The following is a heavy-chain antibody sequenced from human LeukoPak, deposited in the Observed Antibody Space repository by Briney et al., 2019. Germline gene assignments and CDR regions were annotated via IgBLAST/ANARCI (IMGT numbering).Heavy chain of an antibody. CDR3: ASSMVGPTIFDY. V-gene: IGHV4-31*03. CDR2: IYNSGTT. J-gene: IGHJ4*02. CDR1: GGSVSSGAFY. D-gene: IGHD1-26*01. Sequence: IPSQTLSLTCTVSGGSVSSGAFYWSWIRQHPGKGLEWIGYIYNSGTTYYNPSLKSRVTISVDTSRNQFPLKLSSVTAADTAVYYCASSMVGPTIFDYWGQGTLVTVSS.